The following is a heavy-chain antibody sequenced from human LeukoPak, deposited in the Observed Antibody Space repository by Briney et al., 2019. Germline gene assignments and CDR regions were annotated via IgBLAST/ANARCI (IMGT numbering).Heavy chain of an antibody. CDR3: ARSIPYGTTWYGRSDY. D-gene: IGHD6-13*01. J-gene: IGHJ4*02. V-gene: IGHV3-7*03. CDR2: IKPDGTTK. CDR1: GFPFSSYS. Sequence: GGSLRLSCAASGFPFSSYSMTWVRQAPGKGLEWVANIKPDGTTKFYVDSVKGRFTISRDNALNSLYLQMNSLRAEDTAVYYCARSIPYGTTWYGRSDYWGQGTLVTVSS.